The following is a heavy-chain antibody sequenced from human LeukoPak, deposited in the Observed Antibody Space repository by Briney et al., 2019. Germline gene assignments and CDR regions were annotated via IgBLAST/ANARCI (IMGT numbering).Heavy chain of an antibody. Sequence: GGSLRLSCAASGSTFSSYAMHWVRQAPGKGLEWVAVISYDGSNKYYADSVKGRFTISRDNSKNTLYLQMNSLRAEDTAVYYCAREIGYYDSSGTFDYWGQGTLVTVSS. J-gene: IGHJ4*02. CDR2: ISYDGSNK. CDR1: GSTFSSYA. CDR3: AREIGYYDSSGTFDY. D-gene: IGHD3-22*01. V-gene: IGHV3-30-3*01.